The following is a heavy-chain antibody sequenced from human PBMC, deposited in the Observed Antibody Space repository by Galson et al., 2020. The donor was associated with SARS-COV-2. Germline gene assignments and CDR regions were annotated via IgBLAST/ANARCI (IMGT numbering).Heavy chain of an antibody. Sequence: GGSLRLSCAASGFTFSNSAMSWVRQTPGQGLEWVSAITLTGVDTYYAESVRGRFIISRDNSKSTLDLQMNSLRAEDTAVYYCAKAARGYCGGVICYRFDCGGGGPLVIVSS. J-gene: IGHJ4*02. CDR1: GFTFSNSA. V-gene: IGHV3-23*01. CDR3: AKAARGYCGGVICYRFDC. D-gene: IGHD2-15*01. CDR2: ITLTGVDT.